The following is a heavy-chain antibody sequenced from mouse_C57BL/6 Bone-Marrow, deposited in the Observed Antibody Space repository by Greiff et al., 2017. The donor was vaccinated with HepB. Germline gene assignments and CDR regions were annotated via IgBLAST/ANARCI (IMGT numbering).Heavy chain of an antibody. CDR3: ARDGRGVYYYAMDY. V-gene: IGHV5-4*01. Sequence: DVMLVESGGGLVKPGGSLKLSCAASGFTFSSYAMSWVRQTPEKRLEWVATISDGGSYTYYPDNVKGRYTISRDNAKNTLYLQMSHLTSEDTAMYYCARDGRGVYYYAMDYWGQGTSVTVSS. J-gene: IGHJ4*01. D-gene: IGHD1-1*01. CDR2: ISDGGSYT. CDR1: GFTFSSYA.